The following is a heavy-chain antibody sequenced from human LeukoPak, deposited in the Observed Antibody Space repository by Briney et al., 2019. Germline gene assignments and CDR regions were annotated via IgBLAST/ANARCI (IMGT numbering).Heavy chain of an antibody. J-gene: IGHJ6*02. D-gene: IGHD3-3*01. CDR3: ARDGKGFLEWLTYYYGMDV. CDR2: ISSSGSTI. V-gene: IGHV3-11*01. CDR1: GFTFSDYY. Sequence: GGSLRLSCAASGFTFSDYYMSWIRQAPGKGLERVSYISSSGSTIYYADSVKGRFTISRDNTKNSLYLQMNSLRAEDTAVYYCARDGKGFLEWLTYYYGMDVWGQGTTVTVSS.